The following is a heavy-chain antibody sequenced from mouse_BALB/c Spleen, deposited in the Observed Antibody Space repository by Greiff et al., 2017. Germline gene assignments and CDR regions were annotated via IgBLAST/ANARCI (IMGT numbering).Heavy chain of an antibody. CDR3: ARDELYYYGSSRDAMDY. Sequence: VQLQQSGPELVKPGASVKISCKASGYAFSSSWMNWVKQRPGQGLEWIGRIYPGDGDTNYNGKFKGKATLTADKSSSTAYMQLSSLTSLDSAVYFCARDELYYYGSSRDAMDYWGQGTSVTVSS. CDR1: GYAFSSSW. CDR2: IYPGDGDT. V-gene: IGHV1-82*01. D-gene: IGHD1-1*01. J-gene: IGHJ4*01.